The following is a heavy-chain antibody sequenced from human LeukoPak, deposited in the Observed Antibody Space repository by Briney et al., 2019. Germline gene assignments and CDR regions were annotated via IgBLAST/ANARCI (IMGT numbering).Heavy chain of an antibody. V-gene: IGHV3-48*03. Sequence: GGSLRLSCAASGFTFSSYEMNWVRQAPGKGLEWVSYISSSGSTIYYADSVKGRFTISRDNAKNSLYLQMNSLRAEDTAVYYCARGNGAAAGLGGYYYGMDVWGKGTTVTVSS. D-gene: IGHD6-13*01. J-gene: IGHJ6*04. CDR2: ISSSGSTI. CDR3: ARGNGAAAGLGGYYYGMDV. CDR1: GFTFSSYE.